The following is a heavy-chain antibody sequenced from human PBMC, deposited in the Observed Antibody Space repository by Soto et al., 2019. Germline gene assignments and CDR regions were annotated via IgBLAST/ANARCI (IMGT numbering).Heavy chain of an antibody. D-gene: IGHD1-7*01. CDR3: ARVKGGTTRPAFDS. CDR2: IYDNGGA. J-gene: IGHJ4*02. Sequence: QVQLQESGPGLVKPSQTLSLTCTVSGDSISSGGYYWSWIRQHPGKGLEWIGYIYDNGGAYYSPSLKGRVVISVGRSANQFSLRPSSVTAADTAVYYCARVKGGTTRPAFDSWGQGTLVTVSS. CDR1: GDSISSGGYY. V-gene: IGHV4-31*03.